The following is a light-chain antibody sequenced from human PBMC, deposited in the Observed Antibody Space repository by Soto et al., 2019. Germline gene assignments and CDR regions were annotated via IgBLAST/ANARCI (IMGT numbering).Light chain of an antibody. Sequence: ENVLTQSPGTLSLSPGERATLSCRASQRFSSIYLAWYQHKPGQAPMLLIHGASTMATGIPARFSGSGSGTDFTIIIIRLEPEEFAVYYCQQYGRSPSITFGQGTRLEIK. J-gene: IGKJ5*01. CDR1: QRFSSIY. CDR2: GAS. CDR3: QQYGRSPSIT. V-gene: IGKV3-20*01.